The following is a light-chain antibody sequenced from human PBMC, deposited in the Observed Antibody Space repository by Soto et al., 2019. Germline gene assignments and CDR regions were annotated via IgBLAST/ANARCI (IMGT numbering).Light chain of an antibody. Sequence: EIVMTQSPATLSVSPGERATLSCRASQSVSSNLAWYQQKPGQDPRLLIYAASTRATGIAARFSDSGSGTEFTLTISSLQSEDVAVYHCQQYNNWPPVTFGGGTKVEIK. CDR2: AAS. V-gene: IGKV3-15*01. CDR1: QSVSSN. J-gene: IGKJ4*01. CDR3: QQYNNWPPVT.